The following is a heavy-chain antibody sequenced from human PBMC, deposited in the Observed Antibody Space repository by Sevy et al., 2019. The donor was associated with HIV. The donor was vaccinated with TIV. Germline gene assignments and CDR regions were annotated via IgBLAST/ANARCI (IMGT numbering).Heavy chain of an antibody. D-gene: IGHD4-17*01. CDR2: IIPIFGTA. CDR1: GGTFSSYA. J-gene: IGHJ6*03. CDR3: ARGGDYSRHYYYYYMDV. V-gene: IGHV1-69*13. Sequence: ASVKVSCKASGGTFSSYAISWVRQAPGQGLEWMGGIIPIFGTANYAQKFQGRVTITADESTSNAYMELSSLRSEDTAVYYCARGGDYSRHYYYYYMDVWGKGTTVTVSS.